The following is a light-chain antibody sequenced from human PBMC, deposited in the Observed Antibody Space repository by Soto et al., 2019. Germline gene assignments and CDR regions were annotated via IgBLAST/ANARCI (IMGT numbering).Light chain of an antibody. Sequence: IQLTQSPSSLSASVGDRVTITCRASQDISRFLAWYQQKPGKAPELLIFAASTFQSGVPSRFSGSGSGTDFTLTISSLQPEDFATYYCQQTESYPSTFGGGTKVDIK. V-gene: IGKV1-9*01. CDR3: QQTESYPST. J-gene: IGKJ4*01. CDR1: QDISRF. CDR2: AAS.